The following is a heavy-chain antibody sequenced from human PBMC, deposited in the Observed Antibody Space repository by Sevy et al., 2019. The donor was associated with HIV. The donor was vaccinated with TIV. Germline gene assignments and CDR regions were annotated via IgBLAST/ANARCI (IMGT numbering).Heavy chain of an antibody. CDR2: IKQDGSDK. CDR3: ARGKSGSFDY. CDR1: GFTFSTYW. J-gene: IGHJ4*02. Sequence: GGSLRLSCAASGFTFSTYWMHWVRQAPGKGLEWVAKIKQDGSDKYYAASVKGRFTISRDNAKNSLYLQMNSLRPGDTAVYYCARGKSGSFDYWGQGTLVTVSS. D-gene: IGHD3-3*01. V-gene: IGHV3-7*03.